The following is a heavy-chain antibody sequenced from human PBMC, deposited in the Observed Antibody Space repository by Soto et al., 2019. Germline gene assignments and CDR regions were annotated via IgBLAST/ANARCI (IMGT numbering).Heavy chain of an antibody. CDR2: INAGNGNT. CDR3: ARDLARAAAGTRFDY. V-gene: IGHV1-3*01. CDR1: GYSFTSYA. D-gene: IGHD6-13*01. J-gene: IGHJ4*02. Sequence: ASVKVSCKDCGYSFTSYAMYWLGQEPGQRREGMGWINAGNGNTKYSQKFQGRVIFSRDTSASTAYMELSSLRSEDTAVYYCARDLARAAAGTRFDYWGQGTLVTVSS.